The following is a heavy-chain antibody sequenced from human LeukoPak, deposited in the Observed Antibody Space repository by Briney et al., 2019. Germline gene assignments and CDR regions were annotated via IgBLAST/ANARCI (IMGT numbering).Heavy chain of an antibody. CDR1: GGSISTYY. V-gene: IGHV4-59*01. Sequence: SETLSLTCTVSGGSISTYYWSWIRQPPGKGLEWIGNIYYTGSTIYNPSLESRVTMSVDTSENQLFLNLTSVTAADTAVYYCARAGDSSGYEYYFDYWGQGTLVTVSS. J-gene: IGHJ4*02. CDR3: ARAGDSSGYEYYFDY. CDR2: IYYTGST. D-gene: IGHD3-22*01.